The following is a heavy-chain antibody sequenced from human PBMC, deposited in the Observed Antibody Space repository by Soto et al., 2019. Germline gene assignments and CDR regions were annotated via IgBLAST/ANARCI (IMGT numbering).Heavy chain of an antibody. V-gene: IGHV3-23*01. D-gene: IGHD1-26*01. Sequence: GGFLRLSCAASGFTFSKFTMSWVRQAPGKGLEWVSGTSGTGGTSSYADSVKGRFTISRDNTKNTLYLQMSSLRAEDTAVYFFAEERVGGAHPYYFDYWGHGSVVTVS. CDR1: GFTFSKFT. J-gene: IGHJ4*01. CDR3: AEERVGGAHPYYFDY. CDR2: TSGTGGTS.